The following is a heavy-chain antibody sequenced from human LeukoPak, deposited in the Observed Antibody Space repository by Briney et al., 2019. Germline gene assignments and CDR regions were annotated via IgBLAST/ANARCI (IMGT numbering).Heavy chain of an antibody. CDR2: IRYDGSNE. Sequence: PGGSLRLSCAASGFTFSSYVMHWVRQAPGKGLEWVALIRYDGSNEYYADSVKGRFTISRDNSRNTLYLQMNSLRAEDTAIYYCAAYRQVLLPFESWGQGTLVTVSS. D-gene: IGHD2-8*02. CDR1: GFTFSSYV. V-gene: IGHV3-30*02. CDR3: AAYRQVLLPFES. J-gene: IGHJ4*02.